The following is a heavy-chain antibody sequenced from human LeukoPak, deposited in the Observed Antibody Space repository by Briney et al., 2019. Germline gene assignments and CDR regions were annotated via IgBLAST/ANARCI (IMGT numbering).Heavy chain of an antibody. V-gene: IGHV3-20*04. CDR1: GFTFDDYG. Sequence: GRSLRLSCAASGFTFDDYGMSWVRQAPGKGLEWVSGINWNGGSTGYADSVKGRFTISRDNAKNSLYLQMNSLRAEDTALYYCARLAARPGGTYHYYYMDVWGKGTTVTVSS. D-gene: IGHD6-6*01. CDR3: ARLAARPGGTYHYYYMDV. J-gene: IGHJ6*03. CDR2: INWNGGST.